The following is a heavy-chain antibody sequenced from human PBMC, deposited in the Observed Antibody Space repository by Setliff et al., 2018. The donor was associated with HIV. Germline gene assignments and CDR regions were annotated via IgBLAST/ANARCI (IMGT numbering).Heavy chain of an antibody. CDR3: ARRIDNSGSFPDKNWFDT. V-gene: IGHV4-4*09. J-gene: IGHJ5*02. CDR1: GGSISSYC. CDR2: IFSSGST. D-gene: IGHD3-10*01. Sequence: NLSETLSLTCTVSGGSISSYCWNWIRQSPGRGLEWIGFIFSSGSTKYNPSLQSRVTMSSDTSENQFSLKLTSVTAADTAVYYCARRIDNSGSFPDKNWFDTWGQGSLVTVSS.